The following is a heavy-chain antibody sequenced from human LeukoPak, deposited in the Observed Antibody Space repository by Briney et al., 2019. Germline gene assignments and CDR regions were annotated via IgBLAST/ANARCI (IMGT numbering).Heavy chain of an antibody. J-gene: IGHJ5*02. CDR1: GGSFSGFY. V-gene: IGHV4-34*01. Sequence: SETLSLTCTVYGGSFSGFYWSWVRQPPGKGLEWIGEITHRGNTHYNPSLKGRVTVSGDTSKNQFSLKLSSVTAADTAVYYCARDRRGSRSGYYPDPWGQGTLVTVSS. CDR3: ARDRRGSRSGYYPDP. D-gene: IGHD3-22*01. CDR2: ITHRGNT.